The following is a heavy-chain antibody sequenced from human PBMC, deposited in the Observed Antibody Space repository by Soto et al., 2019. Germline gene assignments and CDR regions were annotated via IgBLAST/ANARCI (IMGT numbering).Heavy chain of an antibody. CDR2: IYYSGST. D-gene: IGHD3-22*01. CDR1: GGSISSGGYY. CDR3: AREAYYDCCCYYRPYNWFDL. J-gene: IGHJ5*02. Sequence: SETLSLTCTVSGGSISSGGYYWSWIRQHPGKGLEWIGYIYYSGSTYYNPSLKSRVTISVDTSKNQFSLKLSSLNAADTAVYCCAREAYYDCCCYYRPYNWFDLCGKGHLVTVSS. V-gene: IGHV4-31*03.